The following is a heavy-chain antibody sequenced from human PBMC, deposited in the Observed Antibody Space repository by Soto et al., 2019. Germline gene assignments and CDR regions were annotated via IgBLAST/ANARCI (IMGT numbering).Heavy chain of an antibody. D-gene: IGHD6-19*01. Sequence: EVQLLESGGGVVQPGGSMRLSCVASEFNFKKFAMAWVRQAAGEGLEWVSGISCCGGSASYADSVKGRFSIARDDSKNTVSLQLNSLRVEDTAQYYCAKADGQQWLIPHLDNWGQGTLVTVS. CDR1: EFNFKKFA. J-gene: IGHJ4*02. CDR3: AKADGQQWLIPHLDN. CDR2: ISCCGGSA. V-gene: IGHV3-23*01.